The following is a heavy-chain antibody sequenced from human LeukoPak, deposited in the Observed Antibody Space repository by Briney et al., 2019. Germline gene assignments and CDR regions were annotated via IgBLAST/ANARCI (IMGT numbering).Heavy chain of an antibody. D-gene: IGHD3-10*01. J-gene: IGHJ3*02. Sequence: PSETLSLTCTVSGGSISSYYWSWIRQPPGKGLEWIGYIYYSGSTNYNPSLKSRVTISVDTSKNQFSLKLSSVTTADTAVYYCARDRDYYGSGDDAFDIWGQGTMVTVSS. V-gene: IGHV4-59*01. CDR3: ARDRDYYGSGDDAFDI. CDR1: GGSISSYY. CDR2: IYYSGST.